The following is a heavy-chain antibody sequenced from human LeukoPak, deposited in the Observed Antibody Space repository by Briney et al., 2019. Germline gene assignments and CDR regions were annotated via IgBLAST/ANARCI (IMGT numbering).Heavy chain of an antibody. CDR3: ARVSYDSSGYYYHDY. Sequence: PSGTLSLTCGVSGGSVINTNWWTWVRQPPGKGLEWIGEVHLDGRTNYNPSLESRLTMSVDVSENQVSLKLTSVTAADTAVYYCARVSYDSSGYYYHDYWGQGTLVTVSS. CDR2: VHLDGRT. D-gene: IGHD3-22*01. CDR1: GGSVINTNW. V-gene: IGHV4-4*02. J-gene: IGHJ4*02.